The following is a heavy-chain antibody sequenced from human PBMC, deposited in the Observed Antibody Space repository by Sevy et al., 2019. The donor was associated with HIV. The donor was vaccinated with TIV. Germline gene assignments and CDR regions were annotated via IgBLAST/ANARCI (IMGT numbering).Heavy chain of an antibody. D-gene: IGHD2-15*01. CDR3: ARGPGIVVVVAATPDYYGMDV. J-gene: IGHJ6*02. CDR1: GGSFSGYY. V-gene: IGHV4-34*01. CDR2: INHSGST. Sequence: SETLSLTCAVYGGSFSGYYWSWIRQPPGKGLEWIGEINHSGSTNYNPSLKGRVTISVDTSKNQFSLKLSSVTAADTAVYYCARGPGIVVVVAATPDYYGMDVWGQGTTVTVSS.